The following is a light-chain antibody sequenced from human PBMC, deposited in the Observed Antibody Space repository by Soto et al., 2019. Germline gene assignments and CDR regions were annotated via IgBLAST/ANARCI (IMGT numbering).Light chain of an antibody. CDR3: SSFTRSSTYV. J-gene: IGLJ1*01. Sequence: QSALTQPGSVSGSPGQSITISCTGTSSDVGAYNFVSWYQQYPGKAPKVMIYEVNNRPSGVSNRFSGSKSGNTASLPIFGLQAEDEADYYCSSFTRSSTYVFGSGTKRTVL. CDR1: SSDVGAYNF. CDR2: EVN. V-gene: IGLV2-14*01.